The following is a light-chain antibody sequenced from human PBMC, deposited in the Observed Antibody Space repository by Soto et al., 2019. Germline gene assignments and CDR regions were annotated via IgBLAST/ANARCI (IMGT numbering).Light chain of an antibody. J-gene: IGLJ3*02. CDR3: SSYTSSGTTV. V-gene: IGLV2-14*01. CDR2: DVS. Sequence: QSALTQPASVSGSPGQSITISCTGTSSDVGGYNYVSWYQQHPGKAPKVMIYDVSHRPSGVSNRFSGSKSGNTASLTISGLQAEDEADYYCSSYTSSGTTVFGGGTKVTVL. CDR1: SSDVGGYNY.